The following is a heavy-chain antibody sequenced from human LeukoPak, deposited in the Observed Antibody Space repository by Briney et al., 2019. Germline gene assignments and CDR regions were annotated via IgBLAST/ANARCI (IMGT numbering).Heavy chain of an antibody. J-gene: IGHJ4*02. CDR3: ARIYGDYGVHYFDY. V-gene: IGHV1-18*01. D-gene: IGHD4-17*01. CDR1: GYTFTSYG. Sequence: GASVKVSCKASGYTFTSYGISWVRQAPGQGLEWMGWISAYNGNTNYAQKLQGRVTTTTDTSTSTAYMELRSLRSDDTAVYYCARIYGDYGVHYFDYWGQGTLVTVSS. CDR2: ISAYNGNT.